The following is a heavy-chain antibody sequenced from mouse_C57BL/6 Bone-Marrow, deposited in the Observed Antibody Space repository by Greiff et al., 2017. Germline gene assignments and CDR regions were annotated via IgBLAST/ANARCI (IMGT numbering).Heavy chain of an antibody. Sequence: QVQLKESGAELAKPGASVKLSCKASGYTFTSYWMHWVKQRPGQGLEWIGYINPSSGYTKYNQKFKDKATLTADKSSSTAYMQLSSLTYEDSAVYYCARRRLPYYGSSYDYAMDYWGQGTSVTVSS. CDR3: ARRRLPYYGSSYDYAMDY. D-gene: IGHD1-1*01. CDR2: INPSSGYT. CDR1: GYTFTSYW. J-gene: IGHJ4*01. V-gene: IGHV1-7*01.